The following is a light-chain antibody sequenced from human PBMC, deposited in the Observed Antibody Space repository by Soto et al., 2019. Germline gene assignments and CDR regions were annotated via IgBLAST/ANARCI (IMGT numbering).Light chain of an antibody. CDR1: SSDVGGYNY. Sequence: QSSLTQPPSASWSPGQSVTISCTGTSSDVGGYNYVSWYQQHPGKAPKLMIFEVSKRPSGVPDRFSGSKSGNTASLTVSGLQAEDEADYYCSSYAGSNRVFGTGTKVTVL. CDR3: SSYAGSNRV. J-gene: IGLJ1*01. CDR2: EVS. V-gene: IGLV2-8*01.